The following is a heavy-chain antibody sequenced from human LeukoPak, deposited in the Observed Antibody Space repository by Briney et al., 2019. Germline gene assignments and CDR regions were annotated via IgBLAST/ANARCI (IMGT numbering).Heavy chain of an antibody. CDR1: GFTFSSYW. CDR3: ARDYYSSYVY. Sequence: GGSLRLSCAVSGFTFSSYWMSWVRQAPGKGLEWVANMNEDGSEKYYVDSVKGRFTISRDNAKNSLYLQMNSLRAEDTAVYYCARDYYSSYVYWGQGTLVTVSS. CDR2: MNEDGSEK. D-gene: IGHD4-11*01. V-gene: IGHV3-7*01. J-gene: IGHJ4*02.